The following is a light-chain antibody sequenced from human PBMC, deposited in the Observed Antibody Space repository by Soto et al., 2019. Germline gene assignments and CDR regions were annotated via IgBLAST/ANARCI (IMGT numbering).Light chain of an antibody. CDR2: DAS. Sequence: EIVLTQSPATLSLSPVERATLSCRASQSVSRYLAWYQQKPGQAPSLLIYDASNRAAGIPARFSGSGSGTAFTHTISSLEPKDFAVYYCRHQSNWPRLTFGPGTKFDIK. CDR1: QSVSRY. V-gene: IGKV3-11*01. J-gene: IGKJ3*01. CDR3: RHQSNWPRLT.